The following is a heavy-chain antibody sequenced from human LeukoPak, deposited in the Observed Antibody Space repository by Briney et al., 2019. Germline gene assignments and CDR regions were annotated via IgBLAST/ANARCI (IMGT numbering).Heavy chain of an antibody. CDR2: ISSDGSTK. CDR3: ARERAVNGWTSAHFDY. V-gene: IGHV3-30*14. J-gene: IGHJ4*02. D-gene: IGHD6-19*01. CDR1: GFTFSSFS. Sequence: GRSLRLSCAASGFTFSSFSMHWVRQAPGKGLEWVSVISSDGSTKYFADAVKGRFTISRDNSENTLYLQINSLRVEDTAVYFCARERAVNGWTSAHFDYWGQGTLVTVSS.